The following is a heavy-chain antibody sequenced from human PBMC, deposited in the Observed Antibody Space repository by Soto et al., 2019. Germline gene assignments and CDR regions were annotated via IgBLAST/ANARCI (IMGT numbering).Heavy chain of an antibody. CDR3: ANDFCSEYR. Sequence: EVHLVESGGGLVQPGGSLRLSCVASGFTFITYEMNWVRQAPGRGLEWISYISGSSSMIYYTDSVKGRFTISRDNAKNSLYLQMNSLRAEDTAVYYCANDFCSEYRWGQGTLVTVSS. D-gene: IGHD3-3*01. V-gene: IGHV3-48*03. J-gene: IGHJ4*02. CDR2: ISGSSSMI. CDR1: GFTFITYE.